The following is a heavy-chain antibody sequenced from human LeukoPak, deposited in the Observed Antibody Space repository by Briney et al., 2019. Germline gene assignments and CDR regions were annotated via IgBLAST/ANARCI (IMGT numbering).Heavy chain of an antibody. CDR1: GGSISSYC. CDR3: AKVSLRYYDILTGYPGGHFDY. Sequence: ETLSLTCTVSGGSISSYCWSWVRQAPGKGLEWVSAISGSGGSTYYADSVKGRFTISRDNSKNTLYLQMNSLRAEDTAVYYCAKVSLRYYDILTGYPGGHFDYWGQGTLVTVSS. CDR2: ISGSGGST. D-gene: IGHD3-9*01. J-gene: IGHJ4*02. V-gene: IGHV3-23*01.